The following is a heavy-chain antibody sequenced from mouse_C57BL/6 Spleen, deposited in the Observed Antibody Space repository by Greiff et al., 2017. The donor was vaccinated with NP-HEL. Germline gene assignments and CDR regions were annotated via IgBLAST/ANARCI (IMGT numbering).Heavy chain of an antibody. D-gene: IGHD2-3*01. V-gene: IGHV1-64*01. CDR3: ARDGYYALFAY. Sequence: QVQLKQPGAELVKPGASVKLSCKASGYTFTSYWMHWVKQRPGQGLEWIGMIHPNSGSTNYNEKFKSKATLTVDKSSSTAYMQLSSLTSEDSAVYYCARDGYYALFAYWGQGTLVTVSA. CDR2: IHPNSGST. CDR1: GYTFTSYW. J-gene: IGHJ3*01.